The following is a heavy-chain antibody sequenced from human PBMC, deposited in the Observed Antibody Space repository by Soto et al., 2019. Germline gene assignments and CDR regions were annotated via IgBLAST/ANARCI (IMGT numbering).Heavy chain of an antibody. J-gene: IGHJ4*02. CDR1: GYTFTSYA. V-gene: IGHV1-3*01. D-gene: IGHD5-18*01. CDR3: ARGVDTAMPLGDYFDY. CDR2: INAGNGNT. Sequence: ASVKVSFKASGYTFTSYAMHWVRQAPGQRLEWMVWINAGNGNTKYSQKFQGRVTITRDTSASTAYMELSSLRSEDTAVYYCARGVDTAMPLGDYFDYWGQGTLVTVSS.